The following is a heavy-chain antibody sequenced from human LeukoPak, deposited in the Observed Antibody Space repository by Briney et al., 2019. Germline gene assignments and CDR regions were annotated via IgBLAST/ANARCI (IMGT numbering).Heavy chain of an antibody. D-gene: IGHD3-3*01. CDR3: ARGGGILRFLEWLSSRGMDV. CDR1: GFTFSSYW. CDR2: IKQDGSEK. V-gene: IGHV3-7*01. J-gene: IGHJ6*02. Sequence: GGSLRLSCAASGFTFSSYWMSWVRQAPGKGLEWVANIKQDGSEKYYVDSVKGRFTISGDNAKNSLYLQMNSLRAEDTAVYYCARGGGILRFLEWLSSRGMDVWGQGTTVTVSS.